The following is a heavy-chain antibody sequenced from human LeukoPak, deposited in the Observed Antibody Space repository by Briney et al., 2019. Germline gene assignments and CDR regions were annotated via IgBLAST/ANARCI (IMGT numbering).Heavy chain of an antibody. CDR1: GGSLSGYY. V-gene: IGHV4-34*01. CDR3: ARGPQTYYDILTGLSF. J-gene: IGHJ4*02. Sequence: SETLSLTCAVYGGSLSGYYWSWIRQPPGKGLEWIGEINRSGSTNYNPSLKSRVTISGDTSKKQFSLKLSSVTAADTAVYYCARGPQTYYDILTGLSFWGQGTLVTVSS. D-gene: IGHD3-9*01. CDR2: INRSGST.